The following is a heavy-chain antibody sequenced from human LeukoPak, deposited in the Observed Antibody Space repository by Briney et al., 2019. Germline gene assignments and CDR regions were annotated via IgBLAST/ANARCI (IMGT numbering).Heavy chain of an antibody. CDR2: INPNSGGT. D-gene: IGHD2-2*01. J-gene: IGHJ6*04. CDR1: GYTFTGYY. V-gene: IGHV1-2*02. Sequence: ASVKVSCKASGYTFTGYYMHWVRQAPGQGLEWMGWINPNSGGTNYAQKFQGRVTMTRDMSISTAYMELSRLRSDDTAVYYCAATTIVVVPAAPMDVWGKGTTVTVSS. CDR3: AATTIVVVPAAPMDV.